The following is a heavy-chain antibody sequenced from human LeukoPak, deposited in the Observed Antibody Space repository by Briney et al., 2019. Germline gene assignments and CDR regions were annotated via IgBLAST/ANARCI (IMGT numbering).Heavy chain of an antibody. CDR2: VSGSASNT. CDR3: AKGFQTYGELSFDV. V-gene: IGHV3-23*01. D-gene: IGHD4-17*01. CDR1: GFTFSNYA. Sequence: GGSLRLSCAASGFTFSNYAMSWVRQAPGKGLEWVSTVSGSASNTYYADSVKGRFTISRDNSRTTLYLQMNSLRADDTAVYYCAKGFQTYGELSFDVWGQGTLVAVSS. J-gene: IGHJ4*02.